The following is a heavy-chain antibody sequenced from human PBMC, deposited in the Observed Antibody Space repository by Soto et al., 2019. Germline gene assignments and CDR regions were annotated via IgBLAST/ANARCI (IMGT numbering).Heavy chain of an antibody. D-gene: IGHD3-3*02. CDR3: ARGNFGVVIHYYYYYGMDV. J-gene: IGHJ6*02. CDR1: GFTFSSYA. V-gene: IGHV3-30-3*01. Sequence: PGGSLRLSCAASGFTFSSYAMHWVRQAPGKGLEWVAVISYDGSNKYYADSVKGRFTISRDNSKNTLYLQMNSLRAEDTAVYYCARGNFGVVIHYYYYYGMDVWGQGTTVTVSS. CDR2: ISYDGSNK.